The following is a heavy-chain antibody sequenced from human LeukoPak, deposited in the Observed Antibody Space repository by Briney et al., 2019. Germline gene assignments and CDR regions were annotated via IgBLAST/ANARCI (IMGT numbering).Heavy chain of an antibody. D-gene: IGHD2-8*01. J-gene: IGHJ4*02. CDR3: VRDYQWSLGN. V-gene: IGHV3-48*01. CDR2: INYYGQPT. CDR1: GFTFSTSH. Sequence: PGGSLRLSCTASGFTFSTSHMPWVRQAPGKGLEWLSYINYYGQPTYYADSVKGRFTVSRDNAKSSLYLQLNGLRAEDTAVYYCVRDYQWSLGNWGQGTPVTVSS.